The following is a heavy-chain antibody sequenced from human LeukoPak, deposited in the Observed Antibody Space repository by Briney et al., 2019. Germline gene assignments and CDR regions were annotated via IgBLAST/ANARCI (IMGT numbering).Heavy chain of an antibody. CDR3: AKLYYDFWSGYSPLDY. J-gene: IGHJ4*02. V-gene: IGHV3-30*18. Sequence: PGRSLRLSCAASGFTFSSYGMHWVRQAPGKGLEWEAVISYDGSNKYYADSVKGRFTISRDNSKNTLYLQMNSLRAEDTAVYYCAKLYYDFWSGYSPLDYWGQGTLVTVSS. D-gene: IGHD3-3*01. CDR2: ISYDGSNK. CDR1: GFTFSSYG.